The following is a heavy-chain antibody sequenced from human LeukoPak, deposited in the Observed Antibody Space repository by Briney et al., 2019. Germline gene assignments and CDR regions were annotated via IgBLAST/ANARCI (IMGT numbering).Heavy chain of an antibody. J-gene: IGHJ4*02. CDR2: ISAYNGNT. CDR1: GYTFTSYG. V-gene: IGHV1-18*01. D-gene: IGHD3-22*01. CDR3: ARAPSIDTYYYDSSGYLGPLDY. Sequence: ASVKVSCKASGYTFTSYGISWVRQAPGQGLEWMGWISAYNGNTNYAQKLQGRVTMTTDTSTSTAYMELRSLRSDDTAVYYCARAPSIDTYYYDSSGYLGPLDYWGQGTQVTVSS.